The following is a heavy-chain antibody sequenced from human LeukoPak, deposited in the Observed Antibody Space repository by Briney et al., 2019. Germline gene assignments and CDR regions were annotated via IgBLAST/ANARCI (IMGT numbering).Heavy chain of an antibody. D-gene: IGHD4-11*01. V-gene: IGHV1-2*02. CDR1: GDTFDGYY. J-gene: IGHJ4*02. CDR2: INPKFGGT. CDR3: AAEDTVTRSYDF. Sequence: EASVKPSCKASGDTFDGYYVHWVRQAPGQGLEWTGWINPKFGGTNYAPKLQVRASMTWDTAINTAYMELRRLTSDDTAVYYCAAEDTVTRSYDFWGQGALVTVSS.